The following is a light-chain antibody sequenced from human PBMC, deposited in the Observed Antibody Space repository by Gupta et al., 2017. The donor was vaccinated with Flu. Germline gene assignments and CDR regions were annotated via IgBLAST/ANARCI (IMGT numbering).Light chain of an antibody. Sequence: EIVLTQSQATLSLSPGERATFSCRASQSVSSYLAWYQQKPGQAPRLLIYDASNRATGIPARFSGSGSGTDFTLTISSLEPEDFAVYYCQQRSNWPEWTFGQGTKVEIK. J-gene: IGKJ1*01. CDR2: DAS. V-gene: IGKV3-11*01. CDR1: QSVSSY. CDR3: QQRSNWPEWT.